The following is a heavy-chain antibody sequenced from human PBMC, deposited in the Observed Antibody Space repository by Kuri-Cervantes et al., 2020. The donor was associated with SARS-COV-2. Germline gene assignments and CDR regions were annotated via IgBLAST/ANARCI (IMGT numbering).Heavy chain of an antibody. CDR1: GFTFGDYA. D-gene: IGHD3-3*01. J-gene: IGHJ4*02. CDR3: TRDDFWSGYYYY. V-gene: IGHV3-49*04. CDR2: IRSKAYGGTT. Sequence: GGSLRLSCTASGFTFGDYAMSWVRQAPGKGLEWVGFIRSKAYGGTTEYAASVKGRFTISRDNSKNTLYLQMNSLKTEDTAVYYCTRDDFWSGYYYYWGQGTLVTVSS.